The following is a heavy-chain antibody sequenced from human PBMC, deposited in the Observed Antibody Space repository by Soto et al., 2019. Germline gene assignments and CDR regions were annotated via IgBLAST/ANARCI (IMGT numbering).Heavy chain of an antibody. CDR1: GGTFSTAA. CDR3: ARDQDRPQLGGNYYYIMDV. J-gene: IGHJ6*02. D-gene: IGHD3-3*02. CDR2: IMPIFRTA. Sequence: QVQVEQSGAEVKKPGSSVKVSCKASGGTFSTAAISLVRQAPGQGLEWMGGIMPIFRTADYAQKFQGRVTITADESTSTAYVELRSLSSEDTAIYYCARDQDRPQLGGNYYYIMDVWGQGTTVTVSS. V-gene: IGHV1-69*12.